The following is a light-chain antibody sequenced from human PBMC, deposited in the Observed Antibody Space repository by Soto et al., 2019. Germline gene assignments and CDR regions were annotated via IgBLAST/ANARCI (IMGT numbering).Light chain of an antibody. J-gene: IGLJ2*01. Sequence: NFMLTQPHSVSESPGKTVTISCTRSSGSIARNYVQWYQQRPGGAPTTVIYQDNQRPSGVPDRFSGSKSGNTASLSISGLQAEDEADYYCCSYAGTYGVLFGGGTKLTVL. CDR1: SGSIARNY. V-gene: IGLV6-57*04. CDR3: CSYAGTYGVL. CDR2: QDN.